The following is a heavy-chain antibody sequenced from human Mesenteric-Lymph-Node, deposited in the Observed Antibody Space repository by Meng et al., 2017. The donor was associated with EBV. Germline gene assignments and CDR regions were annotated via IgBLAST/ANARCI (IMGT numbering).Heavy chain of an antibody. CDR3: ANHSTRWYVLDS. Sequence: QDQLVQVGEEVKKPGLSGKVSCKNSGDTFSNYGIRWVRQAPGQGLEWMGGIIPILGTTNYAQKFRDRVTVTADESTTTAYMELTSLRFDDTAVYYCANHSTRWYVLDSWGQGTLVTVSS. CDR1: GDTFSNYG. D-gene: IGHD2-2*01. V-gene: IGHV1-69*11. J-gene: IGHJ5*01. CDR2: IIPILGTT.